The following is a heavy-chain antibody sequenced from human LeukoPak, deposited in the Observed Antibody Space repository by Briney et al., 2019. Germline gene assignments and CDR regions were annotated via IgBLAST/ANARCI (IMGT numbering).Heavy chain of an antibody. CDR2: IYYSRST. J-gene: IGHJ6*03. Sequence: SETLSLTCTVSGGSISSGGYYWSWIRQHPGKGLEWIGYIYYSRSTYYNPSLKSRVTISVDTSKNQFSLKLSSVTAADTAVYYCARATMVRGVPHYYYYYYMDVWGKGTTVTVSS. CDR3: ARATMVRGVPHYYYYYYMDV. CDR1: GGSISSGGYY. V-gene: IGHV4-31*03. D-gene: IGHD3-10*01.